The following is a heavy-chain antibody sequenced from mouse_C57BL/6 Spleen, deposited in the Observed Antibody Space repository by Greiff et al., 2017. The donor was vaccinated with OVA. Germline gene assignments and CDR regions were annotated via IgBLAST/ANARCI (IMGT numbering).Heavy chain of an antibody. J-gene: IGHJ4*01. Sequence: EVKLMESGGGLVKPGGSLKLSCAASGFTFSDYGMHWVRQAPEKGLEWVAYISSGSSTIYYADTVKGRFTISRDNAKNTLFLQMTSLRSEDTAMYYCAKRDGNYVAMDYWGQGTSVTVSS. D-gene: IGHD2-1*01. CDR3: AKRDGNYVAMDY. V-gene: IGHV5-17*01. CDR2: ISSGSSTI. CDR1: GFTFSDYG.